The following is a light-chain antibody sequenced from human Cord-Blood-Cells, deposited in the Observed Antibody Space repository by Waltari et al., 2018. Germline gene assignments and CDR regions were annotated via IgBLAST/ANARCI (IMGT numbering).Light chain of an antibody. CDR3: QQYGSSRT. CDR2: GAS. CDR1: QSVSSSY. J-gene: IGKJ1*01. V-gene: IGKV3-20*01. Sequence: EIVLTQSPGTLSLSRGGRASLSCRASQSVSSSYLAWYQPKPGQSPRLLIYGASSRATGIPDRFSGSWSGTDFTLTISRLEPEDFAVYYCQQYGSSRTFGQGTKVEIK.